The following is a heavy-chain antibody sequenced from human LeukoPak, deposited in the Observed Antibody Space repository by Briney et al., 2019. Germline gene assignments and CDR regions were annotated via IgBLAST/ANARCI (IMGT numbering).Heavy chain of an antibody. CDR1: GYTFTGYY. V-gene: IGHV1-18*04. CDR3: ARGSPAIAARRAFDY. Sequence: ASVKVSCKASGYTFTGYYMHWVRQAPGQGLEWMGWISAYNGNTNYAQKLQGRVTMTTDTSTSTAYMELRSLRSDDTAVYYCARGSPAIAARRAFDYWGQGTLVTVPS. CDR2: ISAYNGNT. D-gene: IGHD6-6*01. J-gene: IGHJ4*02.